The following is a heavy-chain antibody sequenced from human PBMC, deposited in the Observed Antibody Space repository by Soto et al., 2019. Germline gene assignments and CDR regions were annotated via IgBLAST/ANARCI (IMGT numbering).Heavy chain of an antibody. Sequence: ASVKVSCKASGYTFTGYYMHWVRQAPGQGLEWMGWINPNSGGTNYAQKFQGRVTMTRDTSISTAYMELSSLRSEDTAVYYCARDGRYSYGFYYYYYGMDVWGQGTTVTVSS. J-gene: IGHJ6*02. CDR2: INPNSGGT. V-gene: IGHV1-2*02. D-gene: IGHD5-18*01. CDR3: ARDGRYSYGFYYYYYGMDV. CDR1: GYTFTGYY.